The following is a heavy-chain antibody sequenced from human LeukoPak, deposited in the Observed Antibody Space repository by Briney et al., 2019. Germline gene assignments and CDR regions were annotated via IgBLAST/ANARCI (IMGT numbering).Heavy chain of an antibody. CDR1: GGSISSSSYY. J-gene: IGHJ4*02. CDR3: ARVWLGAPRSFDY. Sequence: PSETVSLTCTVSGGSISSSSYYWGWIRQPPGKGLEWIGSIYHSGSTYYNPSLKSRVTISVDTSKNQFSLKLSSVTVADTAVYYCARVWLGAPRSFDYWGQGTLVTVSS. V-gene: IGHV4-39*07. CDR2: IYHSGST. D-gene: IGHD6-19*01.